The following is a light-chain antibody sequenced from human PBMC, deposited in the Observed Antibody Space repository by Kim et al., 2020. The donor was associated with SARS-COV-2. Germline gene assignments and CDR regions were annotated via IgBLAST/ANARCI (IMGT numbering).Light chain of an antibody. CDR1: QSISSY. CDR3: QQSYSTPYT. V-gene: IGKV1-39*01. Sequence: SASVVDRVPITCRASQSISSYLNWYQQKPGRAPKLLIYAASSLQSGVPSRFSGSGSGTDFTLTISSLQPEDFATYYCQQSYSTPYTFGQGTKLEI. J-gene: IGKJ2*01. CDR2: AAS.